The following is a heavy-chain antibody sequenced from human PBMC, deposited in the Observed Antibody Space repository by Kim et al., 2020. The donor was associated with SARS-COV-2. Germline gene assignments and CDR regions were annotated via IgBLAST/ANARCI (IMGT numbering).Heavy chain of an antibody. J-gene: IGHJ3*02. V-gene: IGHV1-69*01. Sequence: QKFQGRVTITADVSTSTAYMELSSLRSEDTAVYYCARIVVVVAAHDAFDIWGQGTMVTVSS. D-gene: IGHD2-15*01. CDR3: ARIVVVVAAHDAFDI.